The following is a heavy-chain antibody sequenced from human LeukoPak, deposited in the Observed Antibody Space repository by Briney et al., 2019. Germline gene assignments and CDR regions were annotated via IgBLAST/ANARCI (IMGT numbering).Heavy chain of an antibody. V-gene: IGHV3-7*03. CDR2: IKQDGRDK. J-gene: IGHJ4*02. Sequence: PGGSLRLSCAASGFTFSSYWMNWVRQAPGKGLEWVATIKQDGRDKYYEDSVKGRFTISRDDAKNSLYLQMNSLRVEDTAVYHCVRYFTAVAPTLRLDYWGQGTLVTVSS. D-gene: IGHD6-19*01. CDR1: GFTFSSYW. CDR3: VRYFTAVAPTLRLDY.